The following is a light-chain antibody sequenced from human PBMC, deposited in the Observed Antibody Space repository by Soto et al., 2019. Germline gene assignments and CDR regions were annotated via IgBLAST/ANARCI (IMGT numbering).Light chain of an antibody. CDR2: SAS. V-gene: IGKV3-15*01. CDR1: QSVSKS. Sequence: DIVMTQSPATLSVSPGERATLSCRASQSVSKSLAWYQQKPGQAPRLLIYSASTRATGIPARFSGSGSETEFTLTISSLQSEDFAVYYCQQYNNWPPITFGQGTDWRL. J-gene: IGKJ5*01. CDR3: QQYNNWPPIT.